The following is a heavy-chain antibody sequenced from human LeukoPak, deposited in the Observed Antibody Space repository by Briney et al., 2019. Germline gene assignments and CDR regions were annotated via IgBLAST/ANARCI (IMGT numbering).Heavy chain of an antibody. Sequence: PSETLSLTCTVSGGSISSSSYYWGWIRQPPGKGLEWIGSIYYSGSTYYNPSLKSRVTISVDTSKNQFSLKLSSVTAADTAVYYCARRSTVTTIDYWGQGTLVTVSS. D-gene: IGHD4-17*01. CDR1: GGSISSSSYY. CDR3: ARRSTVTTIDY. CDR2: IYYSGST. V-gene: IGHV4-39*01. J-gene: IGHJ4*02.